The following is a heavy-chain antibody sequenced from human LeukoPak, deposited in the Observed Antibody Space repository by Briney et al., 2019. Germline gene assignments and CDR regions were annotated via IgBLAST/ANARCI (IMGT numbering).Heavy chain of an antibody. V-gene: IGHV1-18*04. CDR1: GYTFTNYG. D-gene: IGHD3-10*01. CDR2: ISTYKVTT. CDR3: ARGGPYGSGSDAFDI. Sequence: ASVKVSCKASGYTFTNYGVCWVRQAPGQGLEWMGSISTYKVTTNYAQKFQGRVTMTTDTSTSTAYLELRSLGSDDTAVYYCARGGPYGSGSDAFDIWGQGTMVTVSS. J-gene: IGHJ3*02.